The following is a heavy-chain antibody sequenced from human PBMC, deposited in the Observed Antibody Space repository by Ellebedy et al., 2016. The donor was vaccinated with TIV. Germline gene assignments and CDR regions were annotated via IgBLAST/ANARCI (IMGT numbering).Heavy chain of an antibody. CDR2: IWYDGSNK. Sequence: GESLKISCAASGFTFSSYGMHWVRQAPGKGLEWVAVIWYDGSNKYYADSVKGRFTISRDNSKNTLYLQMNSLRAEDTAVYYCARDWVITFGGVGAFDIWGQGTMVTVSS. CDR3: ARDWVITFGGVGAFDI. D-gene: IGHD3-16*01. CDR1: GFTFSSYG. J-gene: IGHJ3*02. V-gene: IGHV3-33*01.